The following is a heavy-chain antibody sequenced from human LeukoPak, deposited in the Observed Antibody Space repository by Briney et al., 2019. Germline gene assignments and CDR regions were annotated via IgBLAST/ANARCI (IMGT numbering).Heavy chain of an antibody. V-gene: IGHV4-59*01. CDR1: GGSFSGYY. CDR2: IYYSGST. Sequence: SETLSLTCAVYGGSFSGYYWSWIRQPPGKGLEWIGYIYYSGSTNYNPSLKSRVTISVDTSKNQFSLKLSSVTATDTAVYYCARVYCSGGSCYFDYWGQGTLVTVSS. CDR3: ARVYCSGGSCYFDY. J-gene: IGHJ4*02. D-gene: IGHD2-15*01.